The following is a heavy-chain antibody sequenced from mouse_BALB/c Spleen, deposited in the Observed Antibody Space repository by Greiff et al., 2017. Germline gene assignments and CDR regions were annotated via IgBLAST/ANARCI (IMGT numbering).Heavy chain of an antibody. CDR2: IWGDGST. D-gene: IGHD2-4*01. CDR3: ARGRGKSTMITTNWYFDV. Sequence: QVQLKQSGPGLVAPSQSLSITCTVSGFSLTGYGVNWVRQPPGKGLEWLGMIWGDGSTDYNSALKSRLSISKDNSKSQVFLKMNSLQTDDTARYYCARGRGKSTMITTNWYFDVWGAGTTVTVSS. V-gene: IGHV2-6-7*01. CDR1: GFSLTGYG. J-gene: IGHJ1*01.